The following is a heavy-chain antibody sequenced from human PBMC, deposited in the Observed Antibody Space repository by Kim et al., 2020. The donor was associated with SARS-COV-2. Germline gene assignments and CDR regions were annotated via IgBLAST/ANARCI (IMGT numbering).Heavy chain of an antibody. Sequence: SVKVSCKASGGTFSSYAISWVRQAPGQGLEWMGRIIPIFGTANYAQKFQGRVTITADKSTSTAYMELSSLRSEDTAVYYCARSLGDYYDSSGYYFLFDYWGQGTLVTVSS. V-gene: IGHV1-69*06. CDR1: GGTFSSYA. CDR3: ARSLGDYYDSSGYYFLFDY. CDR2: IIPIFGTA. J-gene: IGHJ4*02. D-gene: IGHD3-22*01.